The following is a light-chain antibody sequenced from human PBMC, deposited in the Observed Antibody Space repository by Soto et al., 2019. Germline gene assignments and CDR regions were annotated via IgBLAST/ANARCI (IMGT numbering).Light chain of an antibody. CDR3: AAWDASLSACV. V-gene: IGLV1-47*02. Sequence: QSVLTQPPSASWTSGQGVTSCCSRCGSNIGSNSVYWYQHLPRTAPKLLIYYNNQRPSGVPDRFAGSRSGTSASLAIVGLRSEDEAVYYCAAWDASLSACVFGNGTKSPS. CDR2: YNN. J-gene: IGLJ1*01. CDR1: GSNIGSNS.